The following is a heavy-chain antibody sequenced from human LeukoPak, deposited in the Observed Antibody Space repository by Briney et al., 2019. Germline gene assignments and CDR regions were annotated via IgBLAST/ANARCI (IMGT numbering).Heavy chain of an antibody. J-gene: IGHJ4*02. CDR2: IYYSGST. V-gene: IGHV4-59*12. Sequence: PSETLSLTCTVSGGSISSYYWSWIRQPPGKGLEWIGYIYYSGSTNYNPSLKSRVTMSVDTSKNQFSLKLSSVTAADTAVYYCAREGYFDWSSPPFDYWGQGTLVTVSS. D-gene: IGHD3-9*01. CDR3: AREGYFDWSSPPFDY. CDR1: GGSISSYY.